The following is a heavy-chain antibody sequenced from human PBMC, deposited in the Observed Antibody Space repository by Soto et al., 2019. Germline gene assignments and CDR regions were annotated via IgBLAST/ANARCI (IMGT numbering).Heavy chain of an antibody. CDR3: ARGHRSAKPWYYGMDV. CDR1: GYTFTSYD. CDR2: MNPNSGNT. Sequence: ASVKVSCKASGYTFTSYDINWVRQATGQGLEWMGWMNPNSGNTGYAQKFQGRVTMTRNTSISTAYMELSSLRSEDTAVYYCARGHRSAKPWYYGMDVWGQGTTVTVSS. J-gene: IGHJ6*02. V-gene: IGHV1-8*01.